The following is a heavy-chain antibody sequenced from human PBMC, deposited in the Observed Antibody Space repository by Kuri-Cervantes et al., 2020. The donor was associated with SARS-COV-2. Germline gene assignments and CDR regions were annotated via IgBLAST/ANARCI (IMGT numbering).Heavy chain of an antibody. CDR2: ISSDGGST. CDR3: AKDQWEVLLDNWFDP. V-gene: IGHV3-23*01. D-gene: IGHD1-26*01. J-gene: IGHJ5*02. Sequence: LSLTCAVYGGSFSDYYRSWVRQPPGKGLEYVSAISSDGGSTYYADSVKGRFTISRDDSKNTLYLQMNRLRAEDTAIYYCAKDQWEVLLDNWFDPWGQGTLVTVSS. CDR1: GGSFSDYY.